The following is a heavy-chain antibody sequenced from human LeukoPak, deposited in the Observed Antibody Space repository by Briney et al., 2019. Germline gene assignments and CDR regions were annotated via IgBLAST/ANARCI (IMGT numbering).Heavy chain of an antibody. CDR2: ISRDGRNK. D-gene: IGHD3-16*02. CDR3: ARDVSPIADYCFDY. Sequence: PGGSLRLSCAASGFTFSSYAMHWVRQAPGKGLEWVAVISRDGRNKYYADSVRGRFTISRDNSKSTLYPQMNSLRAEDTAVYYCARDVSPIADYCFDYSGQGTLVTVSS. V-gene: IGHV3-30*04. J-gene: IGHJ4*02. CDR1: GFTFSSYA.